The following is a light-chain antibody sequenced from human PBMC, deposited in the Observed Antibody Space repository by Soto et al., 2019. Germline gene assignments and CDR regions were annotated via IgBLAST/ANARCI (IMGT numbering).Light chain of an antibody. V-gene: IGKV3-15*01. CDR1: QSVNND. CDR2: DAS. J-gene: IGKJ2*01. CDR3: QEYNNWPRT. Sequence: EIVMTQSPATLSVSPGERVTLSCRASQSVNNDLVWYQQKPGQAPRPLSYDASTRAAGIPVRFRGSGSGTDFTLTIISLQSEDLAVYYCQEYNNWPRTFGQGKKLEIK.